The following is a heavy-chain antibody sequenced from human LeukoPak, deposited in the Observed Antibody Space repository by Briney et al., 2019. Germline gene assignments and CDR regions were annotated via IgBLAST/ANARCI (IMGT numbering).Heavy chain of an antibody. D-gene: IGHD6-19*01. V-gene: IGHV3-23*01. J-gene: IGHJ4*02. CDR2: ISGSGGST. Sequence: PGGSLRLSCAASGFTFSSYAMSWVRQAPGKGLEWVSAISGSGGSTYYADSVKGRFTISRDNSKNTLYLQMNSLRAEDTAVYYCARDLGSGWNFDYWGQGTLVTVSS. CDR1: GFTFSSYA. CDR3: ARDLGSGWNFDY.